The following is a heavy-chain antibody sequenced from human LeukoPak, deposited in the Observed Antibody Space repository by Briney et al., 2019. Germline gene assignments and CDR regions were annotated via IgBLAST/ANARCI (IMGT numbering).Heavy chain of an antibody. CDR2: IMHDGSQK. D-gene: IGHD5-12*01. J-gene: IGHJ3*02. V-gene: IGHV3-7*04. Sequence: GGSLRLSCAASGFTFSTYWMSWVRRAAGTGGEGVGNIMHDGSQKSYVDSVKGRFAISRDNAKKTLYLQMNSLRAEDTAVYFCARALTGGYAFDAFDIWGQGTMVTVSS. CDR1: GFTFSTYW. CDR3: ARALTGGYAFDAFDI.